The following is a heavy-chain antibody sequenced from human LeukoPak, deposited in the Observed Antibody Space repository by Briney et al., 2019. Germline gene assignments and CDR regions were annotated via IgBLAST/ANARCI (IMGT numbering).Heavy chain of an antibody. CDR1: GLTFSSYA. CDR2: ISYDGSNK. CDR3: ARTRTGRKQQLVLGVLGY. D-gene: IGHD6-13*01. Sequence: GGSLRLSCAASGLTFSSYAMHWVRQAPGKGLEWVAVISYDGSNKYYADSVKGRFTISRDNSKNTLYLQMNSLRAEDTAVYYCARTRTGRKQQLVLGVLGYWGQGTLVTVSS. J-gene: IGHJ4*02. V-gene: IGHV3-30-3*01.